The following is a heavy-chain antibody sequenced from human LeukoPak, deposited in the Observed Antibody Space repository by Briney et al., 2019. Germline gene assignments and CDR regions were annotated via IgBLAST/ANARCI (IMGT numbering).Heavy chain of an antibody. Sequence: SETLSLTCTVSGGSISGYYWNWLRQPPGKGLEWIGYIDYSGSTNYNPSLKSRVTISIDTSKNQFSLRLASVTAADSAVYYCARGFDFKSTYFEYWGQGTLVTVSS. CDR2: IDYSGST. D-gene: IGHD5-12*01. CDR1: GGSISGYY. V-gene: IGHV4-59*01. CDR3: ARGFDFKSTYFEY. J-gene: IGHJ4*02.